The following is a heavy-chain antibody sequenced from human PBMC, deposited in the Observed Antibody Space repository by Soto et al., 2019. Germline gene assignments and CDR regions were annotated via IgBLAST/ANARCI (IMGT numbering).Heavy chain of an antibody. CDR2: IYATGTT. V-gene: IGHV4-4*07. J-gene: IGHJ5*02. D-gene: IGHD1-1*01. CDR1: GASISGSY. CDR3: VRDGTKTLRDWFDP. Sequence: XGTLSLTCTVSGASISGSYWSWIRKSSGKGLEWIGRIYATGTTDYNPSLKSRVMMSVDTSKKQFSLKLRSVTAADTAVYYCVRDGTKTLRDWFDPWGQGISVTVS.